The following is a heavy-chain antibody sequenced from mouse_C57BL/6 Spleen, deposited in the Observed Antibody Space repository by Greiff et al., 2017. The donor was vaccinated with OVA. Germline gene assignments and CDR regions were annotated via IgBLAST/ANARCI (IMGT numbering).Heavy chain of an antibody. CDR2: IWSDGST. J-gene: IGHJ4*01. Sequence: QVQLQQSGPGLVAPSQSLSITCTVSGFSLTSYGVHWVRQPPGKGLEWLVVIWSDGSTTYNSALKSRLSISKDNSKSQVFLKMNSLQTDDTAMYYCARRGTTASRGAMDYWGQGTSVTVSS. CDR3: ARRGTTASRGAMDY. V-gene: IGHV2-6*03. CDR1: GFSLTSYG. D-gene: IGHD1-2*01.